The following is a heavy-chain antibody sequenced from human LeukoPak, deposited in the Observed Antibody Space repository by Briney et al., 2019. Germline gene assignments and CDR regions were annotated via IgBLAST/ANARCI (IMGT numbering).Heavy chain of an antibody. CDR1: GYTFTSYG. CDR3: ARDLILSIADYYYGMDV. V-gene: IGHV1-18*01. CDR2: ISAYNGNT. J-gene: IGHJ6*02. Sequence: ASVKVSCKASGYTFTSYGISWVRQAPGQGLEWMGWISAYNGNTNYAQKLQGRVTMTTDTSTSTAYTELRSLRSDDTAVYYCARDLILSIADYYYGMDVWGQGTTVTVSS. D-gene: IGHD6-6*01.